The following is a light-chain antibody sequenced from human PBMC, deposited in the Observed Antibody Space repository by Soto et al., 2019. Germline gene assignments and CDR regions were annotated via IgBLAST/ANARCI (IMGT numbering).Light chain of an antibody. Sequence: QSALTQPPSASGSPGQSVTISCTGTSSDVGGYNYVSWYQQHPGKAPKLIISEVNKRPSGVPDRFSGSKSGNTASLTVSGLQAEDEADYYCSSYASSNNLYVVFGGGTKLTVL. J-gene: IGLJ2*01. CDR2: EVN. CDR1: SSDVGGYNY. V-gene: IGLV2-8*01. CDR3: SSYASSNNLYVV.